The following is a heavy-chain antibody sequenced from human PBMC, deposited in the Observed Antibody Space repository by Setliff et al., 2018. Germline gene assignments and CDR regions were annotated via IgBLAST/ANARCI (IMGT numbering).Heavy chain of an antibody. CDR1: DDSISSRHYY. CDR3: ARGIGGYCNISCSNESWP. Sequence: SETLSLTCTVSDDSISSRHYYWSWIRQPAGKGLEWLGQIYTSWSTNYNPSLKGRATLSIDASKRQFSLKLTSVTTADTAVYYCARGIGGYCNISCSNESWPWGQGTLVTVSS. V-gene: IGHV4-61*09. J-gene: IGHJ5*02. D-gene: IGHD2-15*01. CDR2: IYTSWST.